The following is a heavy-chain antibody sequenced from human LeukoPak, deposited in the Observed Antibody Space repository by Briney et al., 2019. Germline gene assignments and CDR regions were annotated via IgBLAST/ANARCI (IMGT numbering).Heavy chain of an antibody. CDR3: ARVYYSSSYDYWYFDL. J-gene: IGHJ2*01. Sequence: PSETLSLTCTVSGGSISSYYWSWIRQPPGKGLEWIGYIHFSGSTNYNPSLKSRVTVSDDKSKNQFSLKLTSVTAADTAVYYCARVYYSSSYDYWYFDLWGRGTLVTVSS. CDR1: GGSISSYY. CDR2: IHFSGST. V-gene: IGHV4-59*01. D-gene: IGHD6-13*01.